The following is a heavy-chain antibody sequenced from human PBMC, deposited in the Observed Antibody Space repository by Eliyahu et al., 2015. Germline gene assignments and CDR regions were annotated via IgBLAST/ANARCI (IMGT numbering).Heavy chain of an antibody. CDR2: IYHSGST. Sequence: QVQLQESGPGLVKPSETLSLTCAXXGYSISSGXYWGWIRQPPGKGLEWIGSIYHSGSTYYNPSLKSRVTISVDTSKNQFSLKLSSVTAADTAVYYCARVKWLPSGYYYYGMDVWGQGTTVTVSS. CDR1: GYSISSGXY. CDR3: ARVKWLPSGYYYYGMDV. V-gene: IGHV4-38-2*01. J-gene: IGHJ6*02. D-gene: IGHD3-22*01.